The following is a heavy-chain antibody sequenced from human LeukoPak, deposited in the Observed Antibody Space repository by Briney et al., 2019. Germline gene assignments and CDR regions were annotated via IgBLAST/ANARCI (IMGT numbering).Heavy chain of an antibody. CDR1: GFTFSSYW. J-gene: IGHJ3*02. CDR2: IKQDGSEK. CDR3: ARDDPPTVVTGVDAFDI. V-gene: IGHV3-7*01. D-gene: IGHD2-21*02. Sequence: GGSLRLSCAASGFTFSSYWMSWVRQAPGKGLEWVANIKQDGSEKYYVDSVKGRFTISRDNAKNSLYLQMNSLRAEDTAVYYCARDDPPTVVTGVDAFDIWGQGTMVTVSS.